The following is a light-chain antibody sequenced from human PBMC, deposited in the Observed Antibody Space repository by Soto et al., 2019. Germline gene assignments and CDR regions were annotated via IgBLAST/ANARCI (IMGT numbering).Light chain of an antibody. CDR1: SSNIGAGYD. CDR2: GNT. CDR3: QSYDSSLSGHVV. V-gene: IGLV1-40*01. Sequence: QSVLTQPPSVSGAPGPRVTISCTGSSSNIGAGYDVHWYQQLPGTAPKLLIYGNTNRPSGVPDRFSGSKSGTSASLAITGLQPEDESDYYCQSYDSSLSGHVVFGGGTELTVL. J-gene: IGLJ2*01.